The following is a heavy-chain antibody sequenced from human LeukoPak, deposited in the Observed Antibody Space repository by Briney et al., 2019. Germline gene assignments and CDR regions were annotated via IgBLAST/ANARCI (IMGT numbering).Heavy chain of an antibody. D-gene: IGHD3-9*01. J-gene: IGHJ4*02. V-gene: IGHV3-23*01. Sequence: GGSLRLSCAASGFIFSNYAMYWVRQAPGKGLEWVSAISGRSDNTYYADSVKGRFTLSRDSSKNTLYLHMNSLRADDTAVYYCAKWGDYDVLTGYYVSDFWGQGTLVTVSS. CDR2: ISGRSDNT. CDR1: GFIFSNYA. CDR3: AKWGDYDVLTGYYVSDF.